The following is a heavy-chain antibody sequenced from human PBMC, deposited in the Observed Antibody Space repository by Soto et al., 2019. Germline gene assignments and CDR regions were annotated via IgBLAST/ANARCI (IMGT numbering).Heavy chain of an antibody. V-gene: IGHV1-18*01. J-gene: IGHJ4*02. D-gene: IGHD2-21*01. Sequence: QVQLVQSGGEVKKPGASVKVSCKASGYRFSRYGINWVRQAPGQGLEWMGWISTYDGNTQYAPKFQGRVSMTIDTSTTTAYLELRSLTSDDTAVYYCARDEEDANLMIVVRPGDYWGQGTLVSVSS. CDR1: GYRFSRYG. CDR3: ARDEEDANLMIVVRPGDY. CDR2: ISTYDGNT.